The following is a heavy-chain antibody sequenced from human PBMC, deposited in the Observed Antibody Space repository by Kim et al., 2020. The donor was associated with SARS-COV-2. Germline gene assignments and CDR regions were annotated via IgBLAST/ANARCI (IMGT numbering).Heavy chain of an antibody. D-gene: IGHD6-13*01. Sequence: GGSLRLSCAASGFTFNKAWMSWVRQALGKGLEWVGRIKSKTDGGTADYAAPVKGRFTISRDDSKNTLYVQMNSLKTEDTAVYYCATHLGHIAAAGLDYWGQGTLVTVSS. CDR1: GFTFNKAW. CDR3: ATHLGHIAAAGLDY. V-gene: IGHV3-15*01. J-gene: IGHJ4*02. CDR2: IKSKTDGGTA.